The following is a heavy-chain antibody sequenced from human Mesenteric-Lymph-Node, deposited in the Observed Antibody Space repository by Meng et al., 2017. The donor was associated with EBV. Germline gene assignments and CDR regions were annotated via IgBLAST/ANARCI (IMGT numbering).Heavy chain of an antibody. V-gene: IGHV4-59*01. CDR3: ARDGASSGWYLDY. D-gene: IGHD6-19*01. J-gene: IGHJ4*02. CDR1: GGSISTYY. CDR2: TSYSGST. Sequence: QLAEAGPGLVKPSETLSLTCTVSGGSISTYYWSWIRQPPGKGLEWIGYTSYSGSTNYNPSLKSRVTISVDTSKNHLSLRLTSVTAADTAVYYCARDGASSGWYLDYWGQGTLVTVSS.